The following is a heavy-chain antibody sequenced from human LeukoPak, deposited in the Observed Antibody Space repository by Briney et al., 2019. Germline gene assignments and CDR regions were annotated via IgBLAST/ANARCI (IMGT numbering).Heavy chain of an antibody. D-gene: IGHD3-22*01. CDR1: GYSFTSYW. J-gene: IGHJ4*02. V-gene: IGHV5-51*01. Sequence: GESLKISCKGSGYSFTSYWIGWVRQMPGKGLEWMGIIYPGDSDTRYSPSFRGQVTISADKSISTAYLQWSSLKASDTAMYYCARGEYYYDSSGYWQFDYWGQGTLVTVSS. CDR2: IYPGDSDT. CDR3: ARGEYYYDSSGYWQFDY.